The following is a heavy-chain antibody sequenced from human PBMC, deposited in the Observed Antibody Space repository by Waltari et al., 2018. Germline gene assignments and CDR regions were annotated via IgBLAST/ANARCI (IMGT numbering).Heavy chain of an antibody. J-gene: IGHJ4*02. V-gene: IGHV3-74*01. CDR3: SRSPAGYSRSDY. D-gene: IGHD5-18*01. CDR2: IDNDGSGT. Sequence: EVRLEESGGGLVQPGGSLRLSVAASVFAFSTYWMHWVRQAPGKGLVWVSRIDNDGSGTTYADSVMGRFTISRDNAKNTVYLEMNSLRAEDTAVYYCSRSPAGYSRSDYWGQGTLVTVSS. CDR1: VFAFSTYW.